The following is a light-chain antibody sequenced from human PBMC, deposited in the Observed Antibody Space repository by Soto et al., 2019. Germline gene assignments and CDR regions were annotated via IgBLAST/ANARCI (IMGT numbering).Light chain of an antibody. CDR1: SSDVGIYNL. J-gene: IGLJ1*01. Sequence: SVLTQPASVSGSPGQSITISCAGTSSDVGIYNLVSWYQQHPGNAPKLMIYEVIKRPSGVSNRFSGSKSGNTASLTISGLQAEDEADYYCCSYAGSSTHYVFGTGTKLTVL. V-gene: IGLV2-23*02. CDR2: EVI. CDR3: CSYAGSSTHYV.